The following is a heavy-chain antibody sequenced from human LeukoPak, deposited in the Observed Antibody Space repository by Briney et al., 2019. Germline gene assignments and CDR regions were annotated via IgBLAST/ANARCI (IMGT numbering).Heavy chain of an antibody. CDR1: GFTFSSSW. V-gene: IGHV3-66*01. D-gene: IGHD6-13*01. J-gene: IGHJ5*02. CDR3: ARAAAGTLGWFDP. CDR2: IYSGGST. Sequence: GGSLRLSRAASGFTFSSSWMAWVRQAPGKGLEWVSVIYSGGSTYYADSVKGRFTISRDNSKNTLYLQMNSLRAEDTAVYYCARAAAGTLGWFDPWGQGTLVTVSS.